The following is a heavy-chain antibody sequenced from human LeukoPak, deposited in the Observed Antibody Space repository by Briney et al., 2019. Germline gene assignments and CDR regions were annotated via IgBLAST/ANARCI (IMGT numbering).Heavy chain of an antibody. CDR1: GFSFSDHY. CDR2: IRNKANSYTT. D-gene: IGHD6-25*01. CDR3: VRLARRDAFDL. V-gene: IGHV3-72*01. Sequence: PGGSLRLSCAASGFSFSDHYMDWVRQAPGKGLEWVGRIRNKANSYTTDYAASVKGRFTISRDDSKNSLYLQMNSLQTDDTAIYYCVRLARRDAFDLWGQGTRVTVSS. J-gene: IGHJ3*01.